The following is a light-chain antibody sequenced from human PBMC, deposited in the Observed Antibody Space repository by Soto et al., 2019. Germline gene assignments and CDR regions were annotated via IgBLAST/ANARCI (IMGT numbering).Light chain of an antibody. CDR2: GVS. V-gene: IGKV3-15*01. Sequence: EIVMTQSPATLSVSPGERAILSCRASQSVTSNLAWYQQKPGQAPRLLMYGVSTRATGIPARFGGSGSATEFTLTISSLQSEDFAVYYCQQYSQWPLTFGGGTKVEIK. CDR3: QQYSQWPLT. CDR1: QSVTSN. J-gene: IGKJ4*01.